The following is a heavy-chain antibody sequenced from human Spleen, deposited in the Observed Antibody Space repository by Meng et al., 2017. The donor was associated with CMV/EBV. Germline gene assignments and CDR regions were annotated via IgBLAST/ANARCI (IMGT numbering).Heavy chain of an antibody. CDR2: ISAYNGNT. J-gene: IGHJ6*02. Sequence: ASVKVSCKASGYTFTDYYIHWVRQAPGQGLEWMGWISAYNGNTNYAQKLQGRVTMTTDTSTSTAYMELRSLRSDDTAVYYCARDERELPYEYSILMDVWGQGTTVTVSS. D-gene: IGHD6-6*01. V-gene: IGHV1-18*04. CDR1: GYTFTDYY. CDR3: ARDERELPYEYSILMDV.